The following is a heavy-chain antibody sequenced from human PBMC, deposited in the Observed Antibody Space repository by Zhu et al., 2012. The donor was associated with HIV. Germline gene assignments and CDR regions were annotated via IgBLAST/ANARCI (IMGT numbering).Heavy chain of an antibody. J-gene: IGHJ5*02. CDR2: IYHSGST. V-gene: IGHV4-30-2*01. D-gene: IGHD1-14*01. CDR3: ARGPPQGSWFDP. CDR1: GGSTSSGGYS. Sequence: QVQLQESGSGLVKPSQTLSLTCAVSGGSTSSGGYSWSWIRQPPGKGLEWIGYIYHSGSTYYNPSLKSRVTISVDGSKNQFSLKLSSVTAADTAVYYCARGPPQGSWFDPWGQGTLVTVSS.